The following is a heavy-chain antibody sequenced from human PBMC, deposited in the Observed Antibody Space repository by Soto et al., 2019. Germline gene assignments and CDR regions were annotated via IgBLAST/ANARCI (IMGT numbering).Heavy chain of an antibody. CDR2: IYYSGST. CDR1: GGSISSGDYY. D-gene: IGHD3-22*01. J-gene: IGHJ4*02. V-gene: IGHV4-30-4*01. Sequence: SETLSLTCTVSGGSISSGDYYWSWIRQPPGKGREWIGYIYYSGSTYYNPSLKSRVTISVDTSKNQFSLKLSSVTAADTAVYYCARARYCSSTSCRTFPYYYDSSGYYFDYWGQGTLVTVSS. CDR3: ARARYCSSTSCRTFPYYYDSSGYYFDY.